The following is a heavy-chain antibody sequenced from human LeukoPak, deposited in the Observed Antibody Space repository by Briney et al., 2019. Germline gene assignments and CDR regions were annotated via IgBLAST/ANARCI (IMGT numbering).Heavy chain of an antibody. CDR2: IIPIFGTA. J-gene: IGHJ4*02. CDR3: ARGDCTNGVCFDY. D-gene: IGHD2-8*01. CDR1: GGTFSSYA. V-gene: IGHV1-69*01. Sequence: GSSVKVSCKASGGTFSSYAISWVRQAPGQGLEWMGGIIPIFGTANYAQKFQGRITITADESTSTAYMELSSLRSEDTAVYYCARGDCTNGVCFDYWGQGTLVTVSS.